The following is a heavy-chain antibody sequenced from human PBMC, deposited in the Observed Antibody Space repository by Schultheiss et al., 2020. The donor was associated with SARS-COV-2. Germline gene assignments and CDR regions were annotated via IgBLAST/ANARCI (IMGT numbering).Heavy chain of an antibody. V-gene: IGHV1-18*01. Sequence: ASVKVSCKASGYTFTSYGISWVRQAPGQGLEWMGWISAYNGNTNYAQKLQGRVTMTTDTSTSTAYMELRSLRSDDTAVYYCARFTYYDILTGPWRDYYYYYMDVWGKGTTVTVSS. CDR1: GYTFTSYG. CDR2: ISAYNGNT. CDR3: ARFTYYDILTGPWRDYYYYYMDV. J-gene: IGHJ6*03. D-gene: IGHD3-9*01.